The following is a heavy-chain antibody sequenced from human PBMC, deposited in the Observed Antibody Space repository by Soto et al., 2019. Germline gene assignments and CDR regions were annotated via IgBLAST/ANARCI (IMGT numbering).Heavy chain of an antibody. CDR1: GYTFTGYY. D-gene: IGHD3-3*01. V-gene: IGHV1-2*02. J-gene: IGHJ6*02. Sequence: ASVKVSCKASGYTFTGYYMHWVRQAPGQGLEWMGWINPNSGGTNYAQKFQGRVTMTRGTSISTAYMELSRLRSDDTAVYYCARVETYYDFWSGPSNYGMDVWGQGTTVTVSS. CDR2: INPNSGGT. CDR3: ARVETYYDFWSGPSNYGMDV.